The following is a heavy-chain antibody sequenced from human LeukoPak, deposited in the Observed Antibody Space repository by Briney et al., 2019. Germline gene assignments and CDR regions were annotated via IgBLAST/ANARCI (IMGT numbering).Heavy chain of an antibody. CDR1: GGSFSGYY. Sequence: PSETLSLTCAVYGGSFSGYYWSWIRQPPGKGLEWIGEINHSGSTNYNPSLKSRVTISVDTSKNQFPLKLSSVTAADTAVYYCGVRGYSYGFDYWGQGTLVTVSS. J-gene: IGHJ4*02. D-gene: IGHD5-18*01. CDR3: GVRGYSYGFDY. V-gene: IGHV4-34*01. CDR2: INHSGST.